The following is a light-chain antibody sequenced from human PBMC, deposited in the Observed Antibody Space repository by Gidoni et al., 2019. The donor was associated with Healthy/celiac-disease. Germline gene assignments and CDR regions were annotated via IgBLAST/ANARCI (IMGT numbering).Light chain of an antibody. V-gene: IGKV3-20*01. CDR2: GAS. CDR1: QSVSSSY. CDR3: QQYGSSPPYT. Sequence: EIVLTQSPGTLSLSPGERDTLSCRASQSVSSSYLAWYQQKPGQAPRLLIYGASSRATGIPSRLEPEDFAVYYCQQYGSSPPYTFGQXTKLEIK. J-gene: IGKJ2*01.